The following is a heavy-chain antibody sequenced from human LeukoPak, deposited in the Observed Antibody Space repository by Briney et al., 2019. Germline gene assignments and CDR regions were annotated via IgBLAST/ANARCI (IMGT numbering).Heavy chain of an antibody. Sequence: ASVKVSCKASGYTFTSYGISWVRQAPGQGLEWMGWISVYNGNTNYAQKFQGRVTMTTDTSTNTAYMELRSLRSDDTAVYYCARDSSSSWYGFCDYWGQGTLVTVSS. CDR1: GYTFTSYG. J-gene: IGHJ4*02. D-gene: IGHD6-13*01. CDR3: ARDSSSSWYGFCDY. V-gene: IGHV1-18*01. CDR2: ISVYNGNT.